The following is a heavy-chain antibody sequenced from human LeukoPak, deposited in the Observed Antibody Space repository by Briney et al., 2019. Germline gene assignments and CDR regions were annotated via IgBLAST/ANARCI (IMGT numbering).Heavy chain of an antibody. Sequence: GGSLRLSCAASGFTFSSYWMSWVRQAPGKGLEWVANIKQDGSEKYYVDSVKGRFTISRDNAKNPLYLQMNSLRAEDTAVYYCARVSSDSSSWYYDYFDYWGQGTLVTVSS. CDR1: GFTFSSYW. D-gene: IGHD6-13*01. CDR2: IKQDGSEK. J-gene: IGHJ4*02. V-gene: IGHV3-7*01. CDR3: ARVSSDSSSWYYDYFDY.